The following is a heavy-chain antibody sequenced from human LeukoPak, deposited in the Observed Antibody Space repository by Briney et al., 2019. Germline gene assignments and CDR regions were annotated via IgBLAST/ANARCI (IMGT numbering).Heavy chain of an antibody. CDR2: ISGNGGGR. V-gene: IGHV3-23*01. D-gene: IGHD4/OR15-4a*01. CDR3: AIPPTVVVTTAY. Sequence: GGSLRLSCEASGFTFSTYGMTWVRQAPGKGLEWVSAISGNGGGRYYADSVKGRFTISRDNSKSTLYLQMTSLRAEDTAVYYCAIPPTVVVTTAYWGQGTLVTVSS. J-gene: IGHJ4*02. CDR1: GFTFSTYG.